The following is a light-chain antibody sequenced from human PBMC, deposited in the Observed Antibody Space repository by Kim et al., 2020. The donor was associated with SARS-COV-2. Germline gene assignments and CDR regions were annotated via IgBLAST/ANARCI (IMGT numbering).Light chain of an antibody. J-gene: IGKJ4*01. CDR3: QQRANWPLT. Sequence: EIVLTQSPATLSLSPGERATLFCRASQSVSTHFAWYQQKPGQAPRLLIYDAFNRATGVPARFSGSGSGTDFTLTISSLEAEDFAVYYCQQRANWPLTFGGGTKVEIK. CDR2: DAF. CDR1: QSVSTH. V-gene: IGKV3-11*01.